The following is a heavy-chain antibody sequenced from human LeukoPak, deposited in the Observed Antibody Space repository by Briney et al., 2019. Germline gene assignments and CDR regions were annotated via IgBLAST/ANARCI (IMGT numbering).Heavy chain of an antibody. CDR3: AKDRVSTPTGGFDY. Sequence: GGSLRLSCAASGFTFSSYALSWVRQAPGKGLEWVSSISSIDGTYYADSVKGRFTISRDNSKNTLYLQMNSLRAEDTAVYYCAKDRVSTPTGGFDYWGQGTLVTVSS. D-gene: IGHD5/OR15-5a*01. CDR1: GFTFSSYA. J-gene: IGHJ4*02. V-gene: IGHV3-23*01. CDR2: ISSIDGT.